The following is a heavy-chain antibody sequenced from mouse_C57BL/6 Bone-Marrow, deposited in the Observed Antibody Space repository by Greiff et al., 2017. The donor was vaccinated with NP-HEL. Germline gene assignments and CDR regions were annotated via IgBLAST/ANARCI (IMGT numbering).Heavy chain of an antibody. CDR1: GYTFTNYW. J-gene: IGHJ4*01. V-gene: IGHV1-63*01. Sequence: QVQLKQSGAELVRPGTSVKMSCKASGYTFTNYWIGWAKQRPGHGLEWIGDIYPGGGYTNYNEKFKGKGTLTADKSSSTAYMQFSSLTSEDSAIYYCARTYRRAMDYWGQGTSVTVSS. CDR3: ARTYRRAMDY. CDR2: IYPGGGYT. D-gene: IGHD2-12*01.